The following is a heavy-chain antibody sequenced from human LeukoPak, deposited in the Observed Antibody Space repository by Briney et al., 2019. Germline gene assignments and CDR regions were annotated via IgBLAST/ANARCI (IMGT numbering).Heavy chain of an antibody. CDR1: GLTFSNYW. CDR3: ARVRHLERTMVFFDY. J-gene: IGHJ4*02. V-gene: IGHV3-7*03. CDR2: INQDGSEK. D-gene: IGHD3-10*01. Sequence: GGSLRLTCAVSGLTFSNYWMNWVCQAPGRGLEWVANINQDGSEKYYVDSVKGRFTISRDNAKSSLYLQLNSLRAEDTAVYYCARVRHLERTMVFFDYWGQGTLVTVSS.